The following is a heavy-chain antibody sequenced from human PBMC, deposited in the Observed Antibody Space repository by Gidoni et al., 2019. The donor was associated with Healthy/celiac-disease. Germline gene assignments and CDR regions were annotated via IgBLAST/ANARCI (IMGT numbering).Heavy chain of an antibody. V-gene: IGHV3-48*03. J-gene: IGHJ5*02. D-gene: IGHD6-6*01. CDR1: GFTFSSYE. Sequence: EVQLVESGGGLVQPGGSLRLSCAASGFTFSSYEMNWVRQAPGKGLEWVSYISSSGSTIYYADSVKGRFTISRDNAKNSLYLQMNSLRAEDTAVYYCARDVARPDGDNWFDPWGQGTLVTVSS. CDR3: ARDVARPDGDNWFDP. CDR2: ISSSGSTI.